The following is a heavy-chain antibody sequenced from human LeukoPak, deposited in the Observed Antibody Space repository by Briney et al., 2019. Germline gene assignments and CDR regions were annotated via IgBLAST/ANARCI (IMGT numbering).Heavy chain of an antibody. CDR2: ISSSSSYI. V-gene: IGHV3-21*04. CDR1: GFTFSSYS. CDR3: ARSRSGIGLFDY. J-gene: IGHJ4*02. Sequence: PGGFLRLSCAASGFTFSSYSMNWVRQAPGKGLEWVSSISSSSSYIYYADSVKGRFTISRDNAKNSLYLQMNSLRAEDTAVYYCARSRSGIGLFDYWGQGTLVTVSS. D-gene: IGHD3-10*01.